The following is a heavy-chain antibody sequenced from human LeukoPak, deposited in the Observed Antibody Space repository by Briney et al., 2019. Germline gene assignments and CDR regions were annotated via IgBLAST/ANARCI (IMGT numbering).Heavy chain of an antibody. CDR2: ISYDGSNK. D-gene: IGHD5-24*01. J-gene: IGHJ3*02. Sequence: GGSLRLSCAASGFTFSSYGMHWVRQAPGKGLEWVAVISYDGSNKYYADSVKGRFTISRDNSKNTLYLQMNSLRAEDTAVYCCAKDRGDGYNWYDAFDIWGQGTMVTVSS. CDR1: GFTFSSYG. V-gene: IGHV3-30*18. CDR3: AKDRGDGYNWYDAFDI.